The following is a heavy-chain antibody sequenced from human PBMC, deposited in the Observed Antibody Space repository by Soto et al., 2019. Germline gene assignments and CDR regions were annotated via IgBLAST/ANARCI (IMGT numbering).Heavy chain of an antibody. V-gene: IGHV3-30-3*01. Sequence: PGSSLRLSFLASGFILTAYAMLWFPHAPGKGLEWVASVSHDGTERYTASVRGRFTISKDISKNTLFLQMGSLSGEDTAVYYCTRVGVGYSLGSGFAPWGQGTLV. J-gene: IGHJ5*02. D-gene: IGHD5-18*01. CDR1: GFILTAYA. CDR3: TRVGVGYSLGSGFAP. CDR2: VSHDGTER.